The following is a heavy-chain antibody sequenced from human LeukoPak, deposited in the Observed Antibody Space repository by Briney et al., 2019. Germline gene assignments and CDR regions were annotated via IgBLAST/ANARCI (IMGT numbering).Heavy chain of an antibody. J-gene: IGHJ3*02. Sequence: GASVKVSCKASGYTFTSYGISWVRQAPGQGLEWMGWISAYNGNTNYAQKLQGRVTMTTDTSTSTAYMELSRLRSDDTAVYYCARALRYSLPGNAFDIWGQGTMVTVSS. V-gene: IGHV1-18*01. CDR3: ARALRYSLPGNAFDI. CDR1: GYTFTSYG. CDR2: ISAYNGNT. D-gene: IGHD6-13*01.